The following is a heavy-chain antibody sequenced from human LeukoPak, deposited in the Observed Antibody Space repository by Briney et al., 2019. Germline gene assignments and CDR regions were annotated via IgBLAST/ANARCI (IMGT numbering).Heavy chain of an antibody. J-gene: IGHJ5*02. CDR2: INPKSGGT. Sequence: ASVKVSCKASGYTFTGYYMHWVRQAPGQGLEWMGWINPKSGGTNYAQKFQGRVTMTRDTSISTAYMELSRLRSDDTAVHYCARGITIFGVVIIGWFDPWGQGTLVTVSS. D-gene: IGHD3-3*01. CDR1: GYTFTGYY. V-gene: IGHV1-2*02. CDR3: ARGITIFGVVIIGWFDP.